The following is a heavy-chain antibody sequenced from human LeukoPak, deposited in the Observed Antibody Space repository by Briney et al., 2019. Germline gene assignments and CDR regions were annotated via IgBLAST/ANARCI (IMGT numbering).Heavy chain of an antibody. J-gene: IGHJ4*02. D-gene: IGHD6-6*01. V-gene: IGHV4-59*01. CDR1: GGSISSYY. CDR3: ARGASIAARPGLDY. CDR2: IYYSGST. Sequence: SETLSLTCTVSGGSISSYYWSWIRQPPGKGLEWIGYIYYSGSTNYNPSLKSRVTISADTSKNQFSLKLSSVTAADTAVYYCARGASIAARPGLDYWGQGTLVTVSS.